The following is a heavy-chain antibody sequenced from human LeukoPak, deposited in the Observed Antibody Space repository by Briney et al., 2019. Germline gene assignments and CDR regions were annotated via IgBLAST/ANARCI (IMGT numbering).Heavy chain of an antibody. CDR1: GGTFSSYA. D-gene: IGHD3-9*01. J-gene: IGHJ6*03. V-gene: IGHV1-69*01. CDR3: ARGYYDILAGYYGSYYYMDV. CDR2: IIPIFGTA. Sequence: SVKVSCKASGGTFSSYAISWVRQAPGQGLEWMGGIIPIFGTANYAQKFQGRVTITADESTSTAYMELSSLRSEDTAVYYCARGYYDILAGYYGSYYYMDVWGKGTTVTISS.